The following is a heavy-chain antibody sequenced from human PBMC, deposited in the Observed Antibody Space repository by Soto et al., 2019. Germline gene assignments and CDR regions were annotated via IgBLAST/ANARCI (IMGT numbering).Heavy chain of an antibody. Sequence: SVKVSCKASGGTFSSYAISWVRQAPGQGLEWMGGIIPIFGTANYAQKFQGRVTITADKSTSTAYMELSSLRSEDTAVYYCARAGGYCSSTSCSNWFDPWGQGTLVTVSS. J-gene: IGHJ5*02. CDR1: GGTFSSYA. V-gene: IGHV1-69*06. CDR3: ARAGGYCSSTSCSNWFDP. D-gene: IGHD2-2*01. CDR2: IIPIFGTA.